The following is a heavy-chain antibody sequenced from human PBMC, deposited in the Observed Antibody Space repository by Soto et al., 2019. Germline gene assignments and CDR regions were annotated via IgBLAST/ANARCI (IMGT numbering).Heavy chain of an antibody. V-gene: IGHV5-51*01. CDR3: ARGGSSPSNYVNWFDP. D-gene: IGHD2-15*01. Sequence: GESLKISCKGSGYSFTSYWIGWVRQMPGKGLEWMGIIYSTDSDTRYSPSFQGQVTISADKSISTAYLQWSSLKASDTAMYYCARGGSSPSNYVNWFDPWGQGTLVTVSS. CDR1: GYSFTSYW. J-gene: IGHJ5*02. CDR2: IYSTDSDT.